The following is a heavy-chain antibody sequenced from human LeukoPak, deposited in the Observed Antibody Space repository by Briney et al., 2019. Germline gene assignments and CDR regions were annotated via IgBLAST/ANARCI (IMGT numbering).Heavy chain of an antibody. Sequence: SVKVSCKASGGTFSSYAISWVRQAPGQGLEWMGGIIPIFGTANYAQKFQGRVTITADESTSTAYMELSSLRSEDTAVYYCARDPLHYGDYVDWDYWGQGTLVTVSS. V-gene: IGHV1-69*13. J-gene: IGHJ4*02. D-gene: IGHD4-17*01. CDR2: IIPIFGTA. CDR1: GGTFSSYA. CDR3: ARDPLHYGDYVDWDY.